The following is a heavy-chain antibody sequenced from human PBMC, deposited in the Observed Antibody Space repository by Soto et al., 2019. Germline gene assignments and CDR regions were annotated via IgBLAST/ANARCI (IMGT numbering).Heavy chain of an antibody. J-gene: IGHJ4*02. CDR2: IHPGDSDS. CDR3: ARRDSSGFPDY. CDR1: GYSFNNNW. V-gene: IGHV5-51*01. D-gene: IGHD3-22*01. Sequence: GESLKISCKASGYSFNNNWIGWVRQMPGKGLEWMGIIHPGDSDSRYSPSFQGQVTMSVDKSINTAYLQWGSLKASDTAMYYCARRDSSGFPDYWGQGTLVTVSS.